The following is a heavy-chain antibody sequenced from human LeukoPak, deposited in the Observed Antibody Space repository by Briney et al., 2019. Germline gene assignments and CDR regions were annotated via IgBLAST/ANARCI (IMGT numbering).Heavy chain of an antibody. D-gene: IGHD6-19*01. CDR3: ARTGSGWDTAPRFDC. V-gene: IGHV4-4*07. CDR2: IYATGST. J-gene: IGHJ4*02. CDR1: GGSISGYY. Sequence: SETLSLTCTVSGGSISGYYWSWLRQPAGKGLEWIGRIYATGSTDYNPSLKSRVTMSVDGSKNQVSLRLNSVTAADTAVYYCARTGSGWDTAPRFDCWGQGTLVTVSS.